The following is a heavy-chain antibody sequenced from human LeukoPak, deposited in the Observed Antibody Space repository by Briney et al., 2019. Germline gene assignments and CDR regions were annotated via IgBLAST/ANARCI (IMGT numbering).Heavy chain of an antibody. CDR1: GYTFTSYD. CDR3: AGGPRSLYYYYMDV. J-gene: IGHJ6*03. CDR2: INPNSGGT. V-gene: IGHV1-2*02. D-gene: IGHD3-16*01. Sequence: ASVKVSCKASGYTFTSYDINWVRQATGQGLEWMGWINPNSGGTNYAQKFQGRVTMTRDTSISTAYMELSRLRSDDTAVYYCAGGPRSLYYYYMDVWGKGTTVTVSS.